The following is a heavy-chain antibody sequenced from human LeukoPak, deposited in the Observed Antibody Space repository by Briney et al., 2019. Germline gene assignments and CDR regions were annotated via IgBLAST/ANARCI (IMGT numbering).Heavy chain of an antibody. V-gene: IGHV3-33*01. CDR3: AGEDDAFDI. Sequence: GRSLRLSCAASGFTFSSYGMHWVRQAPGKGLEWVAVIWYDGSNKYYADSVKGRFTISRDNSKNTLYLQMNSLRAEDTAVYYCAGEDDAFDIWSQGTMVTVSS. CDR2: IWYDGSNK. J-gene: IGHJ3*02. CDR1: GFTFSSYG. D-gene: IGHD2-21*01.